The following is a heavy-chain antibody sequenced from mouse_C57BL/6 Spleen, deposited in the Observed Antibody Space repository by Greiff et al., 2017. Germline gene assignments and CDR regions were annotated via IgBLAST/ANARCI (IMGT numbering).Heavy chain of an antibody. Sequence: EVQLQQSGPELVKPGASVKISCKASGYTFTDYYMNWVKQSHGKSLEWIGDINPNNGGTSYNQKFKGKATLTVDKSSSTAYMELRSLTSEDSAVYYCAREGRVYGSSPWAMDYWGQGTSVTVSS. D-gene: IGHD1-1*01. CDR1: GYTFTDYY. CDR3: AREGRVYGSSPWAMDY. V-gene: IGHV1-26*01. CDR2: INPNNGGT. J-gene: IGHJ4*01.